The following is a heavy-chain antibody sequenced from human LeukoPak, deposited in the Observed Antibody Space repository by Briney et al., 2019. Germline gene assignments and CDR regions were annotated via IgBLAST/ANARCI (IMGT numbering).Heavy chain of an antibody. V-gene: IGHV4-30-4*01. Sequence: SQTLSLTCTVSGGSISSGDYYWSWIRQPPGKGLEWIGYIYSGGSTYYNPSLKSRVTISVDTSKNQFSLKLSSVTAADTAVYYCARSEYYYDSSGSRPLWYFDYWGQGTLVTVSS. CDR2: IYSGGST. CDR3: ARSEYYYDSSGSRPLWYFDY. CDR1: GGSISSGDYY. J-gene: IGHJ4*02. D-gene: IGHD3-22*01.